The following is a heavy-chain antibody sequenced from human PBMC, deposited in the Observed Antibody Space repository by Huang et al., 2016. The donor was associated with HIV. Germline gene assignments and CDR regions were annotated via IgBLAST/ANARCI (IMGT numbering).Heavy chain of an antibody. CDR3: AGGRRFLAY. CDR1: GGSFSGYY. Sequence: QVQLQQWGAGLLKPSETLSLTCAVYGGSFSGYYWNWIRQPPGKGLEWIGEINHRGSTNYDWSLKSRLTISADTSKNQFSLKLSSVTAADTAVYYCAGGRRFLAYWGQGTLVTVSS. V-gene: IGHV4-34*01. D-gene: IGHD3-3*01. CDR2: INHRGST. J-gene: IGHJ4*02.